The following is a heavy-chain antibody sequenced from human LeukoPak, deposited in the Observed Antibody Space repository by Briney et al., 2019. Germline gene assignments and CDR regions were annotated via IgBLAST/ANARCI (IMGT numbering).Heavy chain of an antibody. CDR3: ARAAHSSSAF. J-gene: IGHJ4*02. Sequence: GGSLRLSCAASGFTFSSYWMTWVRQAPGRGLEWVANIKQDESERYYVDSVKGRFTISRDNAKNSLYLQLDSLRAEDTAVYYCARAAHSSSAFWGQGTLVTVSS. CDR1: GFTFSSYW. V-gene: IGHV3-7*01. CDR2: IKQDESER. D-gene: IGHD6-13*01.